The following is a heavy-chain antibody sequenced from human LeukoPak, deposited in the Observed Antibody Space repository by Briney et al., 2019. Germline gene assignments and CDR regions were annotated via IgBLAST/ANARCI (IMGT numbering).Heavy chain of an antibody. Sequence: GGSLRLPCAASGFTFSDYNVNWVRQAPGKRLEWVSYITNGGSTIHHADSVKGRFTISRDNAKKTLYLQMNSLRAEDTAAYYCARSIGLTGGGVDVWGQGTTVTVSS. D-gene: IGHD3-9*01. CDR1: GFTFSDYN. V-gene: IGHV3-11*01. CDR3: ARSIGLTGGGVDV. CDR2: ITNGGSTI. J-gene: IGHJ6*02.